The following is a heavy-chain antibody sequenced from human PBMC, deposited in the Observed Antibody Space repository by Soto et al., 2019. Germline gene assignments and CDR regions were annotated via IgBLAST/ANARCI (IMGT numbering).Heavy chain of an antibody. CDR1: GFTFSVYW. V-gene: IGHV3-74*01. D-gene: IGHD3-3*01. CDR2: INGDGSST. CDR3: ARSWSGSTSGRVDV. J-gene: IGHJ6*02. Sequence: PGGSLRLSCAASGFTFSVYWIHWVRQAPGKGLVWVSRINGDGSSTSYADSVKGRFTISRDNAKNTLYLQMNSLRPEDTALYYCARSWSGSTSGRVDVWGQGTTVTVSS.